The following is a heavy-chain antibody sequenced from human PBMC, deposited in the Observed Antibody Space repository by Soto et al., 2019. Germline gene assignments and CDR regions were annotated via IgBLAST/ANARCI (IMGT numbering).Heavy chain of an antibody. D-gene: IGHD5-12*01. Sequence: QVQLVQSGAEVKKPGASVKVSCKASGYTFTSYGISWVRQAPGQGLEWMGWISAYNGNTNYAQTLQARVTMTTDTARRRAYMELRSLISDDTAVYYCARDNGYESDYWGQGTLVTVSS. J-gene: IGHJ4*02. V-gene: IGHV1-18*01. CDR2: ISAYNGNT. CDR1: GYTFTSYG. CDR3: ARDNGYESDY.